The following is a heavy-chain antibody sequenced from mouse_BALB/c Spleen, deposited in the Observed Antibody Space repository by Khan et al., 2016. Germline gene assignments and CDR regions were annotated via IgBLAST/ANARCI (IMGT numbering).Heavy chain of an antibody. V-gene: IGHV2-5*01. J-gene: IGHJ4*01. Sequence: QVQLKESGPGLVQPSQSLSITCTVSGFLLTSYGVHWVRQSPGKGLEWLGVIWRAGGTDYNAAFMSRLSIPRDKSKSQVFFKMNSLQADDTAMYYCAKEEGNYGMDYWGQGTSVTVSS. D-gene: IGHD1-1*02. CDR3: AKEEGNYGMDY. CDR1: GFLLTSYG. CDR2: IWRAGGT.